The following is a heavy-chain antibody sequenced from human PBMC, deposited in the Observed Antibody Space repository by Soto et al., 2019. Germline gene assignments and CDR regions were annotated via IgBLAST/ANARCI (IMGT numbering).Heavy chain of an antibody. V-gene: IGHV3-7*03. J-gene: IGHJ6*02. CDR3: ASDQLAATIFGVVISQYYYYYYGMDV. D-gene: IGHD3-3*01. CDR1: GFTFSSYW. CDR2: IKQDGSEK. Sequence: GGSLRLSCAASGFTFSSYWMSWVRQAPGKGLEWVANIKQDGSEKYYVDSVKGRFTISRDNAKNSLYLQMNSLRAEDTAVYYCASDQLAATIFGVVISQYYYYYYGMDVWGQGTTVTVSS.